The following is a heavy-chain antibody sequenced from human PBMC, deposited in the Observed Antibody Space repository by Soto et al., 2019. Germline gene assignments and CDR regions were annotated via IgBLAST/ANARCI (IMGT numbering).Heavy chain of an antibody. J-gene: IGHJ6*02. CDR3: AREPYGSGSYYRIHNYYYYGMDV. D-gene: IGHD3-10*01. CDR2: IIPIFGTA. V-gene: IGHV1-69*06. CDR1: GGTFSSDA. Sequence: GASVKLYCKASGGTFSSDAISWVGQAPGQGLEWMGGIIPIFGTANYAQKFQGRVTITADKSTSTAYMELSSLRSEDTAVYYCAREPYGSGSYYRIHNYYYYGMDVWGQGTTVTVSS.